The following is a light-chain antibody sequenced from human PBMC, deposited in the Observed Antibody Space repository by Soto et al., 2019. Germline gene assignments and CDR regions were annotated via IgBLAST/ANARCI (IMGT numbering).Light chain of an antibody. Sequence: AIQLTQSPSSLSASVGDRVTITCRASQGISSALAWYQQKPGKAPNLVIYDASTLESGVPSRFSGSGSGTDFTLTISSLQPEDFATYYCHQFKTYPIPFGQGTRLEI. J-gene: IGKJ5*01. CDR3: HQFKTYPIP. CDR1: QGISSA. V-gene: IGKV1-13*02. CDR2: DAS.